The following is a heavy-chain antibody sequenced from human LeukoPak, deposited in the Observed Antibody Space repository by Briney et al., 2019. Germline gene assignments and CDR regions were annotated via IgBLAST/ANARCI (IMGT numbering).Heavy chain of an antibody. Sequence: PGGSLRLSCAASGFTFSSYAMHWVRQAPGKGLEWVSAISGSGGSTYYADSVKGRFTISRDNSKNTLYLQMNSLRAEDTAVYYCAKDILFLVVVAAHSGFDYWGQGTLVTVSS. J-gene: IGHJ4*02. CDR3: AKDILFLVVVAAHSGFDY. D-gene: IGHD2-15*01. CDR1: GFTFSSYA. V-gene: IGHV3-23*01. CDR2: ISGSGGST.